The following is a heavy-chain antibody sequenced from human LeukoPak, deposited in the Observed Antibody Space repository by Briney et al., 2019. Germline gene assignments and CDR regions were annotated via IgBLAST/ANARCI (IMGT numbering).Heavy chain of an antibody. CDR2: IYYSGST. V-gene: IGHV4-59*01. D-gene: IGHD4-17*01. CDR1: GGSFSSYY. CDR3: AREEELPYGDYTPRRWYFDL. J-gene: IGHJ2*01. Sequence: PSETLSLTCTVSGGSFSSYYWSWIRQPPGKGLEWIGYIYYSGSTNYNPSLTSRVTISVDTSKNQFSLKLSSVTAADTAVYYCAREEELPYGDYTPRRWYFDLWGRGTLVTVSS.